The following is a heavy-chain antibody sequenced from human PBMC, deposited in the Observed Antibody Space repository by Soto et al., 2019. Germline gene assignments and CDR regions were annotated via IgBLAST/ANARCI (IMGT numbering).Heavy chain of an antibody. CDR2: IIPLFGTA. Sequence: SVKVSCKASGGTSSSYAISWVRQAPGQGLEWMGAIIPLFGTANYAQKFQGRVTITADESTITAYMELSSLRSEDTAVYYCARDPHLYESSGYYYRFFDYWGQGTLVTVSS. CDR1: GGTSSSYA. CDR3: ARDPHLYESSGYYYRFFDY. J-gene: IGHJ4*02. V-gene: IGHV1-69*13. D-gene: IGHD3-22*01.